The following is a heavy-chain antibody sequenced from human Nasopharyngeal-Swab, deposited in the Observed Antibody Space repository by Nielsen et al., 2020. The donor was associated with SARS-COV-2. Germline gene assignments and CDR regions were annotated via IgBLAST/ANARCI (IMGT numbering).Heavy chain of an antibody. D-gene: IGHD2/OR15-2a*01. CDR3: ARDGSTIRRGPDYYYYYMDL. CDR2: IWHDGSTK. V-gene: IGHV3-33*01. Sequence: WIRQRPGKGLEGEAVIWHDGSTKYYADSVKARFTVSRDNSKNRLYLQMNSLRAEDTAVYFCARDGSTIRRGPDYYYYYMDLWGKGTTVTVSS. J-gene: IGHJ6*03.